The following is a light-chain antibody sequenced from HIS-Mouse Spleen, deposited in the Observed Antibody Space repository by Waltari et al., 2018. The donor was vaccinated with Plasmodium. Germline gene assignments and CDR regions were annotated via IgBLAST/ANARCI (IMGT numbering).Light chain of an antibody. Sequence: SYELTQPPSVSVSPGQTARITCSGAALPKKYAYRYQQKSGQAPVLVINEDSKRPSGIPERFSGSSSGTMATLTISGAQVEDEADYYCYSTDSSGNHRVFGGGTKLTVL. CDR2: EDS. J-gene: IGLJ3*02. CDR1: ALPKKY. V-gene: IGLV3-10*01. CDR3: YSTDSSGNHRV.